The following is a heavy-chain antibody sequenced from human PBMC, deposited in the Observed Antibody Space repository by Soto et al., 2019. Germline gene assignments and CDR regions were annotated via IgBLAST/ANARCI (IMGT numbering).Heavy chain of an antibody. V-gene: IGHV5-51*03. CDR1: GYIFTSYW. CDR3: ARRGLADRSGFFDY. CDR2: IYSGNSNS. J-gene: IGHJ4*02. D-gene: IGHD6-19*01. Sequence: EVQLVQSGAEVKKPGESLKISCKGSGYIFTSYWIGWVRQMLGKGLEWMGIIYSGNSNSRYSPSFQGQVTMSVDKSTGTAYLQWTSLKASDTAMYYCARRGLADRSGFFDYWGQGTLVIVSS.